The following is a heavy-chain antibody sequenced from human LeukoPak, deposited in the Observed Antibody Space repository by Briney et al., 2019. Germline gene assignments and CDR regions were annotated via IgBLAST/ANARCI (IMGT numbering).Heavy chain of an antibody. CDR2: IRSSGSAA. Sequence: GGSLRLSCVASGFTFSSYEMNWVRQAPGKGLEWVADIRSSGSAAFYADSVKGRFTISRDNSKNTLYLQMNSLRAEDTAVYYCAKGKYYYGSGSFYYWGQGTLVTVSS. CDR1: GFTFSSYE. V-gene: IGHV3-48*03. J-gene: IGHJ4*02. CDR3: AKGKYYYGSGSFYY. D-gene: IGHD3-10*01.